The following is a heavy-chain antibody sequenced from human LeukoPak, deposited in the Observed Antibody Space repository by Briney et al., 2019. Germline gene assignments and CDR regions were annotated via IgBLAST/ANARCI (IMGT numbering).Heavy chain of an antibody. V-gene: IGHV4-59*01. CDR2: IYYSGST. J-gene: IGHJ6*03. Sequence: PSETLSLTCTVSGGSISSYYWSWIRQPPGKGLEWIGDIYYSGSTNYNPSFKSRVTISVDSSKNQSSLKLSSVTAADTAVYYCARTDYYYYYMDVWGKGTTVTVSS. CDR3: ARTDYYYYYMDV. CDR1: GGSISSYY.